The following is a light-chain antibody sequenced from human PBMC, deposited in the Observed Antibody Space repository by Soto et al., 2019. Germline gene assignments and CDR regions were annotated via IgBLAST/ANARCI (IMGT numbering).Light chain of an antibody. J-gene: IGKJ4*01. V-gene: IGKV1-5*01. CDR3: QQYNSYGLT. CDR2: DAS. CDR1: QSISSW. Sequence: DIQMTQSPSTLSASVGDRVTISFRASQSISSWLAWYQQKPGKAPKLLIYDASSLESGVPSRFSGSGSGTEFTLTISSLQPDDFATYYCQQYNSYGLTFGGGTKVDI.